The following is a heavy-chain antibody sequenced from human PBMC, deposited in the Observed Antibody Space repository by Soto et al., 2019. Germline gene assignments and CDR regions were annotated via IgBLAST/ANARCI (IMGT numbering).Heavy chain of an antibody. CDR1: GFTFSSYA. D-gene: IGHD3-10*01. CDR3: AKAGLWFGELFSYYYYYYYMDV. CDR2: ISGSGGST. V-gene: IGHV3-23*01. J-gene: IGHJ6*03. Sequence: GGSLRLSCAASGFTFSSYAMSWVRQAPGKGLEWVSAISGSGGSTYYADSVKGRFTISRDNSKNTLYLQMNSLRAEDTAVYYCAKAGLWFGELFSYYYYYYYMDVWGKGTTVTVSS.